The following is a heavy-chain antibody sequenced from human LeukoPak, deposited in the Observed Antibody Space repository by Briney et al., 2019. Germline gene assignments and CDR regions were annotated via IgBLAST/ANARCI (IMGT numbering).Heavy chain of an antibody. CDR3: ARHLGYTSVVEGGYFDC. V-gene: IGHV4-39*01. CDR1: GGSVRSSIHY. Sequence: ASETLSLTCIVSGGSVRSSIHYWGWIRQPPGKGLEWIVTIYYSGTTYYNPSLTSRVTMSVDTSKDQFSLNLTSVTAADTALYYCARHLGYTSVVEGGYFDCWGQGALVTVSS. J-gene: IGHJ4*02. D-gene: IGHD6-25*01. CDR2: IYYSGTT.